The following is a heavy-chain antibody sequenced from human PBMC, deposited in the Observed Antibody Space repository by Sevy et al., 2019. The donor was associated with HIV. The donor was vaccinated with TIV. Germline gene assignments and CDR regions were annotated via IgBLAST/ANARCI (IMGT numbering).Heavy chain of an antibody. CDR1: GFNFNIYS. CDR2: LSFGCGRI. CDR3: AREGCTRPHDH. Sequence: GGSLRLSRVASGFNFNIYSMSWVRQAPGKGLEWVSTLSFGCGRINHADSVQGRFTMSRDDSKKTVYLEMNSLRAEDTAVYYCAREGCTRPHDHWGQGTLVTVSS. D-gene: IGHD2-8*01. V-gene: IGHV3-23*01. J-gene: IGHJ4*02.